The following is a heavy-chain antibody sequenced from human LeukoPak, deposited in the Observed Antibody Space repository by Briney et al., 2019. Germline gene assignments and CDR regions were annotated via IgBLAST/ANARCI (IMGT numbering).Heavy chain of an antibody. CDR2: VHLSGAT. D-gene: IGHD1-26*01. CDR1: GGSIMTTNW. Sequence: SGTLSLTCAVSGGSIMTTNWWSWVRQPPGKGLEWIGEVHLSGATNYNPSLESRVSMSIDTSKNQMSLKLTSVTAADTAIYFCTRESGAFSPFGFWGQGTLDTVSS. J-gene: IGHJ4*02. CDR3: TRESGAFSPFGF. V-gene: IGHV4-4*02.